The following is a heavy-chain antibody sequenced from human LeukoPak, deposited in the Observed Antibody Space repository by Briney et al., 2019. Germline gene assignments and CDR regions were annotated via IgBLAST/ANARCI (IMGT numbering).Heavy chain of an antibody. J-gene: IGHJ4*02. D-gene: IGHD3-22*01. V-gene: IGHV1-18*01. CDR1: VYAPTVYT. Sequence: GASVKVSCSLSVYAPTVYTTGSVCQAPGQGLEWVARISGYNGNTDYAQKVKDRLTVTADTSTAYLEMRGLTSDDTAVYYCARDDGVCVGVRVGFNCWGQGTLVTVSS. CDR2: ISGYNGNT. CDR3: ARDDGVCVGVRVGFNC.